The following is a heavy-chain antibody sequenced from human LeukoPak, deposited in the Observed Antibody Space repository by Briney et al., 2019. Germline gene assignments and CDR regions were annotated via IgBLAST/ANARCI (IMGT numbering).Heavy chain of an antibody. CDR2: IIPIFGTA. CDR1: GGTFSSYA. CDR3: ARGGSSSWYHYYYYYMDV. D-gene: IGHD6-13*01. Sequence: ASVKVSCKASGGTFSSYAISWVRQAPGQGLEWMGGIIPIFGTANYAQKFQGRVTITADESTSTAYMELSSLRSEDTAVYYCARGGSSSWYHYYYYYMDVWGKGTTVTVS. V-gene: IGHV1-69*13. J-gene: IGHJ6*03.